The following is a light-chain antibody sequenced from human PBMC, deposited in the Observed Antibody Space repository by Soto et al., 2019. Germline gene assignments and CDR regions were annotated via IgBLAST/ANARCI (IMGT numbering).Light chain of an antibody. CDR3: QQYINWPRLFT. V-gene: IGKV3-15*01. CDR1: QSVDSN. Sequence: EIVMTQSPASLSVSPGERATLSCRASQSVDSNLAWYQQKPGQAPRLLIYGASTRATGIPARFSGSGSGTEFTLTISSMQSEDLAVDYCQQYINWPRLFTFGPGTKVDLK. CDR2: GAS. J-gene: IGKJ3*01.